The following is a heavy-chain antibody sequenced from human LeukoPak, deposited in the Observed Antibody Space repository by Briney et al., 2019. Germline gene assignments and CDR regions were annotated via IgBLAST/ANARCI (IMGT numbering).Heavy chain of an antibody. CDR1: GFTFSSYS. CDR3: ASNGVVVVAAMENYYGMDV. Sequence: PGGSLRLSCAASGFTFSSYSMNWVRQAPGKGLEWVSYISSSSSTIYYADSVKGRFTISRDNAKNSLYLQMNSLRAEDTAVYYCASNGVVVVAAMENYYGMDVWGQGTTVTVSS. CDR2: ISSSSSTI. J-gene: IGHJ6*02. V-gene: IGHV3-48*04. D-gene: IGHD2-15*01.